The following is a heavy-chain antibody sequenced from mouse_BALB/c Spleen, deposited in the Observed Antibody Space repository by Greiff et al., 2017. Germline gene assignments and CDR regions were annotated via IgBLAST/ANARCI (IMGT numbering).Heavy chain of an antibody. CDR3: ASFDGYYRYYAMDY. D-gene: IGHD2-3*01. CDR2: ISYSGST. Sequence: EVMLVESGPGLVKPSQSLSLTCTVTSYSITSDYAWNWIRQFPGNKLEWMGYISYSGSTSYNPSLKSRISITRDTSKNQFFLQLNSVTTEDTATYYCASFDGYYRYYAMDYWGQGTSVTVSS. J-gene: IGHJ4*01. V-gene: IGHV3-2*02. CDR1: SYSITSDYA.